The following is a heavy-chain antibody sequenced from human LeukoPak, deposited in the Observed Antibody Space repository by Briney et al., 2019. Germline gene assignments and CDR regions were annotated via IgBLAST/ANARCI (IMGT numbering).Heavy chain of an antibody. CDR2: ISYTGTFK. CDR1: GFTFSSYA. CDR3: ARDRERLAQGYYDL. D-gene: IGHD6-6*01. V-gene: IGHV3-30*04. J-gene: IGHJ2*01. Sequence: RSGGSLRLSCAASGFTFSSYAMHWVRQAPGKGLEWVAAISYTGTFKYYTDSVKGRFTISKDNSKNTVYLQMSSLRPDETAVYYCARDRERLAQGYYDLWGRGTLVTVSS.